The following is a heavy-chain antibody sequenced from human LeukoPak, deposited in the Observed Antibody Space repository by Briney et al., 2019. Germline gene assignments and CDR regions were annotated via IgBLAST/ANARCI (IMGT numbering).Heavy chain of an antibody. Sequence: PGGSLRLSCAASGFTFSSYEMNWVRQAPGKGLEWVSYIGTSDSSTYYVDSVKGRFTISRDNAKNPLYLQMNSLRAEDTAVYYCARYGDSSVYYSADAFDIWGQGTMVTVSS. J-gene: IGHJ3*02. CDR3: ARYGDSSVYYSADAFDI. V-gene: IGHV3-48*03. CDR2: IGTSDSST. CDR1: GFTFSSYE. D-gene: IGHD3-22*01.